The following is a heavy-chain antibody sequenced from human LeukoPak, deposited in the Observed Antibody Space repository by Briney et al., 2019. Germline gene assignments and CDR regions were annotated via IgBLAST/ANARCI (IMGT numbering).Heavy chain of an antibody. CDR1: GGSMSSYY. V-gene: IGHV4-4*07. CDR3: ARDILATSIAAPYY. CDR2: INTSGST. Sequence: SETLSLTCTVSGGSMSSYYWSWIRQPAGKGLEWIGRINTSGSTNYNPSLKSRVTISVDTSKNQFSLRLSSVNAADTAVYYCARDILATSIAAPYYWGQGNLVTVSS. J-gene: IGHJ4*02. D-gene: IGHD6-13*01.